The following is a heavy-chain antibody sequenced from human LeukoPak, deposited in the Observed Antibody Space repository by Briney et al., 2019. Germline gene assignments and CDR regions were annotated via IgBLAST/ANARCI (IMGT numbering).Heavy chain of an antibody. CDR3: ARDPTNTSGWYVYIDY. J-gene: IGHJ4*02. V-gene: IGHV1-18*01. CDR1: GGTFSSSA. Sequence: ASVKVSCKTSGGTFSSSAITWVRQAPGQGLEWMGWISCYNGDTKYVQNLQGRVTMTTDASTSTAYKELRSLRSDDTAVYYCARDPTNTSGWYVYIDYWGQGTLVTSST. CDR2: ISCYNGDT. D-gene: IGHD6-19*01.